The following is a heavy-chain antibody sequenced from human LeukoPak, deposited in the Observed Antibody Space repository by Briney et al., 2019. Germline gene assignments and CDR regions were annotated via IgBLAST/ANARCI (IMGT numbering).Heavy chain of an antibody. J-gene: IGHJ4*02. CDR1: GFTFSSAW. Sequence: PGGSLRLSCVASGFTFSSAWMNWVRQAPEKGLEWVSVVYSGGSTYYADSVKGRFTLSRDNSKNTLYLQMNSLRPDDTAVYYCASSANWGSHWGQGTLVTVSS. CDR2: VYSGGST. CDR3: ASSANWGSH. V-gene: IGHV3-66*02. D-gene: IGHD7-27*01.